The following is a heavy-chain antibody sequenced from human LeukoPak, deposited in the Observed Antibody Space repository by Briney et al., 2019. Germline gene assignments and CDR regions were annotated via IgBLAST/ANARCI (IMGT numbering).Heavy chain of an antibody. CDR3: AKGRGITMIDIPR. J-gene: IGHJ4*02. CDR2: ISGSGGST. V-gene: IGHV3-23*01. Sequence: GGSLRLSCAASGFTFSSYAMSWARQALGKGLEWVSAISGSGGSTYYADSVKGRFTISRDNSKNTLYLQMNSLRAEDTAVYYCAKGRGITMIDIPRWDQGTLVTVTS. CDR1: GFTFSSYA. D-gene: IGHD3-22*01.